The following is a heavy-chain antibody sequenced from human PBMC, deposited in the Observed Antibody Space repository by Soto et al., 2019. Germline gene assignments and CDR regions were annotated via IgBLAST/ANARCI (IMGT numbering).Heavy chain of an antibody. CDR2: ISYDGSNT. Sequence: PGGSLRLSCAASGFTFDIYAMHWVRQAPGKGLEWAAVISYDGSNTHYADSMKGRFTISRDNSKNTLYLQMNSLRGEDTAIYYCASGRALDVWGQGTTVTVSS. V-gene: IGHV3-30*04. CDR3: ASGRALDV. J-gene: IGHJ6*02. CDR1: GFTFDIYA.